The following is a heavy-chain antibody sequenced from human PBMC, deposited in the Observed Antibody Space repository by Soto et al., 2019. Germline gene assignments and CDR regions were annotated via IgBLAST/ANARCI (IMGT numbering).Heavy chain of an antibody. CDR1: GYTFTSYG. J-gene: IGHJ4*02. V-gene: IGHV1-18*01. Sequence: GASVKVSCKASGYTFTSYGISWVRQAPGQGLEWMGWISAYNGNTNYARKLQGRVTMTTDTSTSTAYMELRSLRSDDTAVDYCARDAAVGLFDYWGQGTLVTVSS. CDR2: ISAYNGNT. D-gene: IGHD1-26*01. CDR3: ARDAAVGLFDY.